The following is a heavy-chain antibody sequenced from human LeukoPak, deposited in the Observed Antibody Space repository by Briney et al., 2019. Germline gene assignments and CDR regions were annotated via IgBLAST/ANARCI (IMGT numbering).Heavy chain of an antibody. CDR3: ARDSKYDSTGHAP. D-gene: IGHD3-22*01. Sequence: KPSETLSLTCTVSGGSISSYYWSWIRQPPGKGLEWIGYIYYSGDAYYNPSLKSRMTISVDTSNNQFSLKVNSVTAADTAMYYCARDSKYDSTGHAPWGLGTLVTVSS. V-gene: IGHV4-59*12. CDR2: IYYSGDA. CDR1: GGSISSYY. J-gene: IGHJ5*02.